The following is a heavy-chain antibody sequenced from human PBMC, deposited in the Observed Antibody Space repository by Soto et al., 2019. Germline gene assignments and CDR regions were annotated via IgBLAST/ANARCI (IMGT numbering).Heavy chain of an antibody. CDR3: AREPSSSGWFDP. CDR1: GGSFSGYY. V-gene: IGHV4-34*01. CDR2: INHSGST. J-gene: IGHJ5*02. Sequence: TSETLSLTCAVYGGSFSGYYWSWIRQPPGKGLEWIGEINHSGSTNYNPSLKSRVTISVDRSKNQFSLKLSSVTAADTAVYYCAREPSSSGWFDPWGQGTLVTVSS. D-gene: IGHD6-6*01.